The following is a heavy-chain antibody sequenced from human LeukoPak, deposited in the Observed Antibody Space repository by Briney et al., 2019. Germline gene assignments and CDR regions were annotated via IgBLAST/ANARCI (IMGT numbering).Heavy chain of an antibody. J-gene: IGHJ4*02. CDR2: IIGSSGST. Sequence: PGGSLRLSCAASGFSFNNYAMNWVRQAPGKGLEWVSLIIGSSGSTFYADSVKGHFTISRDKSKNTLYLQMNSLRADDTAVYYCAKGAYDYIEIAYFDYWGQGSLVTVSP. D-gene: IGHD5-12*01. V-gene: IGHV3-23*01. CDR1: GFSFNNYA. CDR3: AKGAYDYIEIAYFDY.